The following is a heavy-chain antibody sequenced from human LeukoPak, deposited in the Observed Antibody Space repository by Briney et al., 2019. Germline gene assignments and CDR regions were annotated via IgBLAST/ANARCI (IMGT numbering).Heavy chain of an antibody. CDR3: ARPNLGYSGSYCAFDI. D-gene: IGHD1-26*01. CDR1: GFTFSSYD. CDR2: ISTMSSTK. Sequence: PGGSLRLSCAASGFTFSSYDMNWVRQAPGKGLEWVSYISTMSSTKYYADSVKGRFTISRDNAKDSLYLQMNSLRDEDTAVYYCARPNLGYSGSYCAFDIWGQGTMVTVSS. V-gene: IGHV3-48*02. J-gene: IGHJ3*02.